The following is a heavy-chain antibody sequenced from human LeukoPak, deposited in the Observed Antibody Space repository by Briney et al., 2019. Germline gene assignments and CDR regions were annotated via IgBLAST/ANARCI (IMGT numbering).Heavy chain of an antibody. Sequence: GGSLRLSCAASGFTFSSYWMHWVRQAPGKGLVWVSRINSDGSSTSYADSVKGRFTISRDNAKNTLYLQMNSLRAEDTAVYYCARDPADYYGSGSYYNAPWGQGTLVTVSS. V-gene: IGHV3-74*01. CDR3: ARDPADYYGSGSYYNAP. D-gene: IGHD3-10*01. J-gene: IGHJ5*02. CDR2: INSDGSST. CDR1: GFTFSSYW.